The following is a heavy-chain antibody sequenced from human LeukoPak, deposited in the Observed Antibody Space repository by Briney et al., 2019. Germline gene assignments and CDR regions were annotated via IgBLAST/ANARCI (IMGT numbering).Heavy chain of an antibody. CDR3: ARDPGYCFNGVCPDDAFDI. CDR2: IYSGGNT. CDR1: GFTVSSNY. Sequence: GGSLRLSCAASGFTVSSNYMNWVRQAPGRGLEWVSVIYSGGNTNYADSVKGRFTISRDSSKNTLFLQMNNLRAEDTAVYYCARDPGYCFNGVCPDDAFDIWGQGTMVTVSS. J-gene: IGHJ3*02. D-gene: IGHD2-8*01. V-gene: IGHV3-53*01.